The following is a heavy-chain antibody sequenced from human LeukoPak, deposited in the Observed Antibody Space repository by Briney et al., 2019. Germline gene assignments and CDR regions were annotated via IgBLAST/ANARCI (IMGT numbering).Heavy chain of an antibody. V-gene: IGHV5-51*01. CDR2: IYPGDSDT. CDR3: ARPVGIAALHPVYFDY. D-gene: IGHD6-6*01. CDR1: GYSFTSYW. Sequence: GESLKISCKGSGYSFTSYWIGWVRQMPGKGLEWMGIIYPGDSDTRYSPSFQGQVTISADKSISTAYLQWSSLKASDTAMYYCARPVGIAALHPVYFDYWGQGTLVTVSS. J-gene: IGHJ4*02.